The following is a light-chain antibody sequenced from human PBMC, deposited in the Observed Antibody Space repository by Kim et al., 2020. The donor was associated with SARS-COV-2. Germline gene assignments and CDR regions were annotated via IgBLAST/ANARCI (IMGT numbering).Light chain of an antibody. V-gene: IGLV1-47*01. CDR3: AAWDDSLSGWV. CDR1: RSNIGSNY. Sequence: GPGVTISCSGSRSNIGSNYVYWYQQLPGTAPKLLIYRNNQRPSGVPDRFSGSKSGTSASLAISGLRSEDEADYYCAAWDDSLSGWVFGGGTQLTVL. J-gene: IGLJ3*02. CDR2: RNN.